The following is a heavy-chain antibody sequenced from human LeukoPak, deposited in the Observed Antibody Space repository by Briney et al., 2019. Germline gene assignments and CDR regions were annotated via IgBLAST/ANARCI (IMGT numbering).Heavy chain of an antibody. CDR2: IKSKAEGETK. D-gene: IGHD1-20*01. Sequence: PGGSLRLSSAVSRITFSNAWPSWVRQAPGKGLEWVGRIKSKAEGETKEYAASVKGRFTISRDDSKSRLYLQMSSLKTEDTAVYYCATGIVTGTSRWGQGTLVAVSS. V-gene: IGHV3-15*01. CDR3: ATGIVTGTSR. J-gene: IGHJ4*02. CDR1: RITFSNAW.